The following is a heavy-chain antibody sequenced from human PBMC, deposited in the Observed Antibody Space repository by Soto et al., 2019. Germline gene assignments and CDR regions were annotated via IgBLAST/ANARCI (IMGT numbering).Heavy chain of an antibody. CDR1: GSTIGSAY. Sequence: SETLSLTCTVSGSTIGSAYWSWIRQPPGKGLEWIGYIYYSGSTNYNPSLKSRVTISVDTSKNQFSLKLSSVTAADTAVYYCARSDGRYWGQGTLVTVS. J-gene: IGHJ4*02. CDR3: ARSDGRY. V-gene: IGHV4-59*01. CDR2: IYYSGST.